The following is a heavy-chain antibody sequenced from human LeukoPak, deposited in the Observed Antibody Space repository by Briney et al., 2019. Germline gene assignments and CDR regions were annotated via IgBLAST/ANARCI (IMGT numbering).Heavy chain of an antibody. CDR2: ISSSSTI. J-gene: IGHJ6*02. V-gene: IGHV3-48*02. Sequence: GGSLRLSCAASGVTFSSDSMNWVRQAPGKGLEWVSYISSSSTIYYADSVKGRFTISRDNAKNSLYLQMNSLRDEDTAVYYCARDKAAIDYYYGMDVWGQGTTVTVSS. CDR1: GVTFSSDS. D-gene: IGHD2-2*01. CDR3: ARDKAAIDYYYGMDV.